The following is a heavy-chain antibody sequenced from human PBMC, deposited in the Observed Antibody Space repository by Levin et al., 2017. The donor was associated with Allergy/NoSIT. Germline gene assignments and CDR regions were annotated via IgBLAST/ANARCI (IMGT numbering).Heavy chain of an antibody. D-gene: IGHD2-2*01. CDR1: GGSFRGYY. Sequence: SQTLSLTCAVYGGSFRGYYWSWIRQPPGKGLEWIGEINHSGSTNYNPSLKSRVTISVDTSKNQFSLKLSSVTAADTAVYYCARGPRGYCSSTSCYEEAFDIWGQGTMVTVSS. V-gene: IGHV4-34*01. CDR3: ARGPRGYCSSTSCYEEAFDI. J-gene: IGHJ3*02. CDR2: INHSGST.